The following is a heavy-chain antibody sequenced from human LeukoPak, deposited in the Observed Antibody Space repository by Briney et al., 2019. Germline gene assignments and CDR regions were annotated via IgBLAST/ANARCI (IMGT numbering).Heavy chain of an antibody. D-gene: IGHD4-11*01. V-gene: IGHV1-8*03. CDR3: ARGNKYSAYAD. J-gene: IGHJ4*02. CDR1: GDPFTNYG. CDR2: MSPNSANT. Sequence: ASVKVSCKASGDPFTNYGLNWVRQATGQGLEWMGWMSPNSANTGFAQKFQGRVTITRNTSISTAYMELSSLTSEDTAVYYSARGNKYSAYADWGQGTLVTVSS.